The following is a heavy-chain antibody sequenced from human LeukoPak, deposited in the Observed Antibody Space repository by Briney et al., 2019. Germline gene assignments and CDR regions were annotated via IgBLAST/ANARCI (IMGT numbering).Heavy chain of an antibody. J-gene: IGHJ6*02. Sequence: SETLSLTCTVSGGSITIYYWSWIRQPAGKGLEWIGCIYTSGSTNYNPSLKSRVTMSVDTSKNQFSLKLSSVTAADTAVYYCARDHHDFWSGSYGMDVWGQGTTVTVSS. CDR3: ARDHHDFWSGSYGMDV. CDR2: IYTSGST. D-gene: IGHD3-3*01. CDR1: GGSITIYY. V-gene: IGHV4-4*07.